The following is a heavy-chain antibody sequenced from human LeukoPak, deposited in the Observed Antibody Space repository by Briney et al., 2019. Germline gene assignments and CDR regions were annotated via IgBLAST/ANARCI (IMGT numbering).Heavy chain of an antibody. CDR3: ARHGPYTSGTYSFDY. J-gene: IGHJ4*02. CDR1: GASISSYY. Sequence: SETLSLTCIVSGASISSYYWSWIRQPPGKGLEWIGYIYYSGSTNYNPSLKSRLTISVDTSKNQFSLKLSSVTAADAALYYCARHGPYTSGTYSFDYWGLGAQVTVSS. D-gene: IGHD3-10*01. CDR2: IYYSGST. V-gene: IGHV4-59*08.